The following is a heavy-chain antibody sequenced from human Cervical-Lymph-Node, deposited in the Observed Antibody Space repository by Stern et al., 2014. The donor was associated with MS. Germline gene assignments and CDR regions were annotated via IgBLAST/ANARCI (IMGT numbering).Heavy chain of an antibody. D-gene: IGHD4-17*01. V-gene: IGHV5-51*01. Sequence: EVQLLESGAEVKKPGESLKISCKGSGYSFTSYWIGWVRQMPGQGLEWMGVIYPGDSNTRYSPSFQGQVTISADKSISPAYLQWSSLKASDTAMYYCARLVYGDYVLDYWGQGTLVTVSS. CDR1: GYSFTSYW. CDR3: ARLVYGDYVLDY. J-gene: IGHJ4*02. CDR2: IYPGDSNT.